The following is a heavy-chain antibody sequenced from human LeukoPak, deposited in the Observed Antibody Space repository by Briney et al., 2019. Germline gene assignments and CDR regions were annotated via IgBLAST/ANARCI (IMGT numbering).Heavy chain of an antibody. Sequence: SQTLSLTCTVSGGSISSGSYYWSWIRQPAGKGLEWIGRIYTSGSTNYNPSLKSRVTISVDTSKNQFSLKLSSVTAADTAVYYCARDWYCSSTSCYTNYYYYMDVWGKGTTVTVSS. CDR1: GGSISSGSYY. CDR2: IYTSGST. CDR3: ARDWYCSSTSCYTNYYYYMDV. V-gene: IGHV4-61*02. D-gene: IGHD2-2*02. J-gene: IGHJ6*03.